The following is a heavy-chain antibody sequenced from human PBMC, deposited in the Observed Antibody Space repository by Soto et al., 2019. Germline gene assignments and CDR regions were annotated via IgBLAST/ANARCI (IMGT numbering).Heavy chain of an antibody. D-gene: IGHD6-25*01. CDR1: GVTFITYD. V-gene: IGHV1-8*01. CDR2: MNPNNGNA. Sequence: GASVKVSCKASGVTFITYDFSWVRQAAGQGLEWMGWMNPNNGNAGFAQKFRGRINMTRNTSISTAYLELSSLRSDDSAVYFCARRKERSVPYYLDLWGQGSQVTVYS. CDR3: ARRKERSVPYYLDL. J-gene: IGHJ4*02.